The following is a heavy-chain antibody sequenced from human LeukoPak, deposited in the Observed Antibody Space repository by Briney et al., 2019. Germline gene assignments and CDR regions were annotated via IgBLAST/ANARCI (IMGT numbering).Heavy chain of an antibody. Sequence: ASVTVSSKASGYTFTIYGISWVRQAPGQGLEWMGWINPNSGDTNYAQKFQGRVTMTRDTSISTVYMELRRLRYDDTAAYYCARGPLEYCSGGTCYSGRNWFDPWGQGTLVTVSS. V-gene: IGHV1-2*02. D-gene: IGHD2-15*01. J-gene: IGHJ5*02. CDR3: ARGPLEYCSGGTCYSGRNWFDP. CDR1: GYTFTIYG. CDR2: INPNSGDT.